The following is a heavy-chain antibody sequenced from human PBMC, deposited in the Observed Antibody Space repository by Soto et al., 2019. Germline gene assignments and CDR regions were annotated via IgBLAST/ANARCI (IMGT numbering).Heavy chain of an antibody. D-gene: IGHD2-2*02. V-gene: IGHV3-9*01. Sequence: EVHLVESGGGFVQPGRSLRLSCAASGFTFDDYTMNWVRQAPGKGLEWVSGISWNSVTIVYADTVKGRVTISRDNAKKSQYLQLNSVSAEDTALYYCAKERQRCIEANCYTWATGGADAWGQGTKVTVSS. CDR2: ISWNSVTI. J-gene: IGHJ6*02. CDR3: AKERQRCIEANCYTWATGGADA. CDR1: GFTFDDYT.